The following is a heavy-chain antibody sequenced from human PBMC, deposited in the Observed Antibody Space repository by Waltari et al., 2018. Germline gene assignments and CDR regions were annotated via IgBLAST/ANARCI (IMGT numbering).Heavy chain of an antibody. D-gene: IGHD6-13*01. Sequence: QVQLVESGGGVVQPGSSLRLSCAASGFTFSSYGMHWVRQAPGKGLGWVAVIWYDGSNKYYGDSVKGRFTISRNNSKNTLYLQMNSLRAEDPAVYYCAKSIAAGTSGGYWGQGTLVTVSS. CDR1: GFTFSSYG. CDR3: AKSIAAGTSGGY. J-gene: IGHJ4*02. V-gene: IGHV3-33*06. CDR2: IWYDGSNK.